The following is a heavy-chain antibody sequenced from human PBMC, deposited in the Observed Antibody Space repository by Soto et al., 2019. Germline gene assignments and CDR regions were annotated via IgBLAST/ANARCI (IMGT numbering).Heavy chain of an antibody. CDR1: SGCISSYY. D-gene: IGHD3-16*01. J-gene: IGHJ3*02. CDR3: ARVGEGEPYDAFDI. CDR2: IYYSGST. V-gene: IGHV4-59*01. Sequence: XATLWLTSTVSSGCISSYYWSWIRQPPGKGLEWIGYIYYSGSTNYNPSLKSRVTISVDTSKNQFSLKLSSVTAADTAVYYCARVGEGEPYDAFDIWGQGTMVTVPS.